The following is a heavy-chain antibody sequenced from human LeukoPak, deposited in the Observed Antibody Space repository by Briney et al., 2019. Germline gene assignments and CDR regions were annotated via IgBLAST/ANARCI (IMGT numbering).Heavy chain of an antibody. D-gene: IGHD5/OR15-5a*01. CDR1: GGSISSSNW. J-gene: IGHJ5*02. CDR2: IYHSGST. CDR3: AKTRSVSRHGWFDP. Sequence: SGTLSLTCAVSGGSISSSNWWSWVRQPPGKGLEWIGEIYHSGSTNYNPSLKSRITISVDTSKNQFSLKLTSVTAADTAVYYCAKTRSVSRHGWFDPWGQGTLVTVSS. V-gene: IGHV4-4*02.